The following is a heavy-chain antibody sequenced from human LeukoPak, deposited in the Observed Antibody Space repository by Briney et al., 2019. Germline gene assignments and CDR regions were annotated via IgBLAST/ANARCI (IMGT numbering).Heavy chain of an antibody. V-gene: IGHV4-34*01. Sequence: SETLSLTCAVYGGSFSGYYWSWIRQPPGKGLEWIGEINHSGSTNYNPSLKSRVTISVDTSKNQFSLKLSSVTAADTAVYYCARSFGIRYYDSSGYYDHWYFDLWGRGTLVTVSS. D-gene: IGHD3-22*01. CDR1: GGSFSGYY. CDR2: INHSGST. J-gene: IGHJ2*01. CDR3: ARSFGIRYYDSSGYYDHWYFDL.